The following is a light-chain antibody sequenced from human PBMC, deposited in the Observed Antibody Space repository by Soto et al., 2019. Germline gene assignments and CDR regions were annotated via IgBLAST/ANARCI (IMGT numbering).Light chain of an antibody. J-gene: IGKJ4*01. CDR2: DAS. CDR1: QSVSRNY. Sequence: IVLTQSPGTLSLSPGERATLSCRASQSVSRNYLAWYQQKPGQAPRLLIYDASNRATGIPARFSGSGSGTDFTLTISSLEPEDFAVYYCQQRSNWPPVTFGGGTKVDIK. V-gene: IGKV3-11*01. CDR3: QQRSNWPPVT.